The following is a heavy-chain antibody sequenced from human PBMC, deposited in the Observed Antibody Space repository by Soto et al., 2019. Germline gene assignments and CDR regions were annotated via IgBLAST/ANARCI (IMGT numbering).Heavy chain of an antibody. CDR1: GYTFTSYD. Sequence: QVQLVQSGAEVKKPGASVKVSCKASGYTFTSYDINWVRQATGQGLEWMGWMNPNSGNTGYAQKFQGRVTMTRNTSRRTAYKERSRLRAEGAAVYYCARGGYDYGGITVTGGMDAWGQGTPVTVAS. D-gene: IGHD4-17*01. CDR2: MNPNSGNT. J-gene: IGHJ6*02. V-gene: IGHV1-8*01. CDR3: ARGGYDYGGITVTGGMDA.